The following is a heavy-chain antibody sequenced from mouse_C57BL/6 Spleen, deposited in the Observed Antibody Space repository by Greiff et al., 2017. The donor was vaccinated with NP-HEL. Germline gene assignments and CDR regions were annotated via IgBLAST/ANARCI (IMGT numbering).Heavy chain of an antibody. J-gene: IGHJ2*01. CDR3: ARSEPGEGDY. D-gene: IGHD2-13*01. V-gene: IGHV1-64*01. Sequence: QVQLQQPGAELVKPGASVKLSCKASGYTFTSYWMHWVKQRPGQGLEWIGMIHPNSGSTNYNEKFKSKATLTVGKSSSTAYMQLSSLTSEDSAVYYCARSEPGEGDYWGQGTTLTVSS. CDR2: IHPNSGST. CDR1: GYTFTSYW.